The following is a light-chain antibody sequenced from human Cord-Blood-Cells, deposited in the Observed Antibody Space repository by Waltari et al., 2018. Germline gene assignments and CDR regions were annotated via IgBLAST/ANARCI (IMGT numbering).Light chain of an antibody. CDR3: SSYTSSSVV. CDR2: DVS. CDR1: SSDVGGYNY. V-gene: IGLV2-14*01. Sequence: QSALTQPASVSGSPGQSITFSCTGTSSDVGGYNYVSWYQQHPGKAPKLMIDDVSNRPSGVSNRFSGSKSGNTASLTISGLQAEDEADYYCSSYTSSSVVFGGGTKLTVL. J-gene: IGLJ2*01.